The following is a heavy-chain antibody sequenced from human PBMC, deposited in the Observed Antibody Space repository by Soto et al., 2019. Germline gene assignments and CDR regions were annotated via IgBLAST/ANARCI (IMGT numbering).Heavy chain of an antibody. CDR1: GFTFSSYA. D-gene: IGHD3-9*01. V-gene: IGHV3-23*01. CDR3: AKVYYDILTGYYSAVDY. J-gene: IGHJ4*02. CDR2: ISGSGGST. Sequence: GGSLRLSCAASGFTFSSYAMSWVRQAPGKGLEWVSAISGSGGSTYYADSVKGRFTISRDNSKNTPYLQMNSLRAEDTAVYYCAKVYYDILTGYYSAVDYWGQGTLVTVSS.